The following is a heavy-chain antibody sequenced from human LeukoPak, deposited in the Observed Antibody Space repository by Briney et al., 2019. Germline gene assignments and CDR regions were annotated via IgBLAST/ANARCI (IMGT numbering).Heavy chain of an antibody. V-gene: IGHV3-33*01. J-gene: IGHJ6*04. CDR1: GFTFSSYG. Sequence: GGSLRLSCAASGFTFSSYGMHWVRQAPGKGLEWVAVIWYGGSNKYYADSVKGRFTISRDNSKNTLYLQMNSLRAEDTAVYYCARLPRVARNPSGVWGKGTTVTVSS. D-gene: IGHD3-10*01. CDR3: ARLPRVARNPSGV. CDR2: IWYGGSNK.